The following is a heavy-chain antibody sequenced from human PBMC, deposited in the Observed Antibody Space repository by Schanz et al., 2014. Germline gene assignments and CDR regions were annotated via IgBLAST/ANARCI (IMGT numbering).Heavy chain of an antibody. CDR2: ISTSNGNT. V-gene: IGHV1-18*01. J-gene: IGHJ5*02. CDR3: ARDRRRYCSTASCLHDNWFDP. Sequence: QVQLVQSGAEVKKPGASVKVSCKASGYTFTSHGISWVRQAPGQGLEWMGWISTSNGNTNYAQKLQGRVTMTTDTSTGTAYMELRSLRSDDTAVYYCARDRRRYCSTASCLHDNWFDPWGQGTLVIVSS. D-gene: IGHD2-2*01. CDR1: GYTFTSHG.